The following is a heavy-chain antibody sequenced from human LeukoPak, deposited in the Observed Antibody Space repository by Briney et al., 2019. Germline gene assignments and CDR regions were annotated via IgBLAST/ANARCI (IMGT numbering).Heavy chain of an antibody. V-gene: IGHV1-2*02. CDR1: GYTFTGYY. CDR2: INPNSGGI. CDR3: AREAPGYCSSTSCYRGLDY. Sequence: ASVTVSCKASGYTFTGYYMHWVRQAPGKGLEWMGWINPNSGGINYAQKFQGRVTMTRDTSISTAYMELSRLRSDDTAVYYCAREAPGYCSSTSCYRGLDYWGQGTLVTVSS. J-gene: IGHJ4*02. D-gene: IGHD2-2*01.